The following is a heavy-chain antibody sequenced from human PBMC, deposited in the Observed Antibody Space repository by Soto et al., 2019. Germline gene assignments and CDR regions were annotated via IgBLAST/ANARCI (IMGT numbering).Heavy chain of an antibody. Sequence: GESLKISCKGSRYSFTSYWIGWVRLMPGKGLEWMGIIYPGDSDTRYSPSFQGQVTISADKSISTAYLQWSSLKASGTAMYYCARGGGYYDSSGYYTYYYYGMDVWGQGTTVTVPS. CDR2: IYPGDSDT. CDR3: ARGGGYYDSSGYYTYYYYGMDV. J-gene: IGHJ6*02. CDR1: RYSFTSYW. D-gene: IGHD3-22*01. V-gene: IGHV5-51*01.